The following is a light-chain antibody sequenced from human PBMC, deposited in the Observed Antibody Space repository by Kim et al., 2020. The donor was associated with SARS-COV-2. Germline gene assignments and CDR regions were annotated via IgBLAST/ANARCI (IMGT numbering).Light chain of an antibody. CDR3: QAWDSSTWV. CDR2: QDS. V-gene: IGLV3-1*01. CDR1: KVGNKY. J-gene: IGLJ3*02. Sequence: SVSPGQTASITCSGDKVGNKYACWYQQKPGQSPVLVSYQDSKRPSGIPERFSGSNSGNTATLTISGTQAMDEADYYCQAWDSSTWVFGGWTQLTVL.